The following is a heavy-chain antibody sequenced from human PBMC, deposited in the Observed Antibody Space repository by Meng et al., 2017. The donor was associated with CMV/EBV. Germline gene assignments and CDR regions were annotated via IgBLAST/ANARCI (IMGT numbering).Heavy chain of an antibody. Sequence: ESLKISCTASGFTFGDYAMSWTRQPPGKGLEWIGEINHSGSTNYNPSLKSRVTMSVDTSKNTSSLKLSSVTAADTAVYYCARVGGGCSSTSCSPIDYWGQGTLVTVSS. D-gene: IGHD2-2*01. J-gene: IGHJ4*02. CDR3: ARVGGGCSSTSCSPIDY. CDR1: GFTFGDYA. CDR2: INHSGST. V-gene: IGHV4-34*01.